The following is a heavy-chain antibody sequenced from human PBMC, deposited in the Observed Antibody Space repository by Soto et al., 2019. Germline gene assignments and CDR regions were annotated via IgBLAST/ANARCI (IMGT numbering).Heavy chain of an antibody. CDR2: ISENGDRQ. CDR1: GLTFTSSG. CDR3: ARRLATTVSALGY. Sequence: GGSLRLSCTASGLTFTSSGFHWVPQGPGKGLEWVAVISENGDRQYSTESVRGRFLISRDSSKNTVYLQMNSLRPEDTGVYFCARRLATTVSALGYWGQGALVTVSS. J-gene: IGHJ4*02. V-gene: IGHV3-30-3*01. D-gene: IGHD4-17*01.